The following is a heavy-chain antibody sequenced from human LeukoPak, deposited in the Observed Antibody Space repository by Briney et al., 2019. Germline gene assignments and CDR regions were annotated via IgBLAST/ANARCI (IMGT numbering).Heavy chain of an antibody. V-gene: IGHV1-18*01. J-gene: IGHJ4*02. CDR1: GYTFTSYG. Sequence: ASVKVSCKASGYTFTSYGISWVRQAPGQGLEGMGWISAYNGNTNYAQKLQGRVTMTTDTSTSTVYMELRSLRSDDTAVYYCARNRYYYDSSGYYPTFDYWGQGTLVTVSA. D-gene: IGHD3-22*01. CDR3: ARNRYYYDSSGYYPTFDY. CDR2: ISAYNGNT.